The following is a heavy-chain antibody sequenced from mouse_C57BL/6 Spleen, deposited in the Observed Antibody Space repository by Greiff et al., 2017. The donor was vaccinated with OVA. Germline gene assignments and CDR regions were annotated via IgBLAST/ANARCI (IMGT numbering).Heavy chain of an antibody. V-gene: IGHV5-4*01. CDR1: GFTFSSYA. J-gene: IGHJ1*03. D-gene: IGHD1-3*01. CDR2: ISDGGSYT. CDR3: AREVGGWYFDV. Sequence: EVQLVESGGGLVKPGGSLKLSCAASGFTFSSYAMSWVRQTPEKRLEWVATISDGGSYTYYPDNVKGRFTISRDNAKNNLYLQMSHLKSEDTAMYYCAREVGGWYFDVWGTGTTVTVSS.